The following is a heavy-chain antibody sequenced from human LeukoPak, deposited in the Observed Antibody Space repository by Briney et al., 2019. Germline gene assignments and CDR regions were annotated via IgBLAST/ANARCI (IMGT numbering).Heavy chain of an antibody. J-gene: IGHJ4*02. Sequence: SETLSLTCAVYSGSFSGYYWSWIRQPPGKGLEWIGEINHSGSTNYNPSLKSRVTISVDTSKNQFSLKLSFVTAADTAVYYCARGYKVSYYYDSSGYQKKPLDYWGQGTLVTVST. CDR2: INHSGST. V-gene: IGHV4-34*01. CDR1: SGSFSGYY. CDR3: ARGYKVSYYYDSSGYQKKPLDY. D-gene: IGHD3-22*01.